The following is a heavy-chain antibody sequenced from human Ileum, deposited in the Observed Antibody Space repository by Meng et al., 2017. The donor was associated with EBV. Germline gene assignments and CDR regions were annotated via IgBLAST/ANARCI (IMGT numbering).Heavy chain of an antibody. CDR2: IFHSGHT. Sequence: QVQLEQRGAGLLKPSETLSLTCDVSGVSFNAYYWTWIRQSPGGGLEWIGEIFHSGHTNYNPSLESRVSMSVATSKKQFSLLLSSVTAADSGLYFCARGREYTGQLDLWGLGTVVTVSS. D-gene: IGHD5-18*01. CDR1: GVSFNAYY. J-gene: IGHJ5*02. V-gene: IGHV4-34*02. CDR3: ARGREYTGQLDL.